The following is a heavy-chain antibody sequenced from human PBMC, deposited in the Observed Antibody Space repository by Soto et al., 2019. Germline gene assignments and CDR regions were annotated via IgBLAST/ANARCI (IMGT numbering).Heavy chain of an antibody. Sequence: PSETLSLTCTVSGGSIRSGGYYWRWILHHPGKGLEWIGYIYYSVSTYYNPSVKSRVTISVDTSKNQFSLNLSSVNAADTAVYYCARENRAVVTRCACDIWGESRMV. V-gene: IGHV4-31*03. CDR3: ARENRAVVTRCACDI. D-gene: IGHD2-21*02. CDR2: IYYSVST. CDR1: GGSIRSGGYY. J-gene: IGHJ3*02.